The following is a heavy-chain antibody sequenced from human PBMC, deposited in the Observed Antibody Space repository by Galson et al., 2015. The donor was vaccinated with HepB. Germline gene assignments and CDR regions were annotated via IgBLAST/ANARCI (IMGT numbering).Heavy chain of an antibody. J-gene: IGHJ3*01. V-gene: IGHV3-64*01. CDR1: GFTFSTYA. CDR3: ARGSLGRWDTFDV. CDR2: VTSNGGST. D-gene: IGHD1-1*01. Sequence: SLRLSCAASGFTFSTYAMHWVRQAPGKGLEHVSAVTSNGGSTYYANSVKGRFTISRDNSKNTLYLHMGSLRAEDMAVFYCARGSLGRWDTFDVWGQGTMVTVTS.